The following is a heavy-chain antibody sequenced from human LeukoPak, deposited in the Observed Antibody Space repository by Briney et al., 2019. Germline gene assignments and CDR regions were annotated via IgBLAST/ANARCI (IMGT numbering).Heavy chain of an antibody. CDR1: GFTFSSYW. J-gene: IGHJ4*02. CDR2: INSDGSST. CDR3: AKFGGDSNYFDY. V-gene: IGHV3-74*01. Sequence: GGSLRLSCPASGFTFSSYWMHWVRQAPGKGLVWVSRINSDGSSTSYADSVKGRFTISRDNAKNTLYLQMNSLRAEDTALYYCAKFGGDSNYFDYWGQGTLVTVSS. D-gene: IGHD2-21*02.